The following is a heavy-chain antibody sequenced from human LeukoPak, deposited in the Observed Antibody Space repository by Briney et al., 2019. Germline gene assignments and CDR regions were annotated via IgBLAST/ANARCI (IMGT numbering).Heavy chain of an antibody. Sequence: ASVKVSCKASGYTFTGYYMHWVRQAPGQGLEWMGIINPSGGSTSYAQKFQGRVTMTRDMSTRTVYMELSSLRSEDTAVYYCASPLNYDYVWGSYRLDYWGQGTLVTVSS. V-gene: IGHV1-46*01. J-gene: IGHJ4*02. CDR3: ASPLNYDYVWGSYRLDY. D-gene: IGHD3-16*02. CDR2: INPSGGST. CDR1: GYTFTGYY.